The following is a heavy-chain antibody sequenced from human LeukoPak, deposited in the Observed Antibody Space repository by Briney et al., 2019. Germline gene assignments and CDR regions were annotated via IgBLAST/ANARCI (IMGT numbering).Heavy chain of an antibody. CDR3: ARDPMVRGQWGPEYYFDY. V-gene: IGHV4-39*07. CDR1: GGSISSSSYY. J-gene: IGHJ4*02. D-gene: IGHD3-10*01. Sequence: SETLSLTCTVSGGSISSSSYYWGWIRQPPGKGLEWIGSIYYSGSTYYNPSLKSRVTISVDTSKNRFSLKLSSVTAADTAVYYCARDPMVRGQWGPEYYFDYWGQGTLVTVSS. CDR2: IYYSGST.